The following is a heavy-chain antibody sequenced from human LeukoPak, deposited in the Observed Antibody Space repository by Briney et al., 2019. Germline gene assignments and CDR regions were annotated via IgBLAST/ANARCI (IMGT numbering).Heavy chain of an antibody. V-gene: IGHV1-69*13. D-gene: IGHD3-22*01. CDR2: IIPIFGTA. CDR3: ASAYYYDSSGYYYRDWFDP. J-gene: IGHJ5*02. Sequence: GASVKVSCKASGGTFSSYAISWVRQAPGQGLEWMGGIIPIFGTANYAQKFQGRVTITADESTSTAYMELSSLRSEDTAVYYCASAYYYDSSGYYYRDWFDPWGQGTLVTVSS. CDR1: GGTFSSYA.